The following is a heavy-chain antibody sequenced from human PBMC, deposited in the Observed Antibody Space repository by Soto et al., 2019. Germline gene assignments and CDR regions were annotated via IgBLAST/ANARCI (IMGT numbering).Heavy chain of an antibody. J-gene: IGHJ4*02. CDR3: VGGYGWLPDF. CDR2: INQDGTEI. Sequence: EVQLVESGGGLVQPGGSLRLSCAVSGITFSPPWMNWVRQTPGKGLEWVAIINQDGTEIIYVDSVKVRLTISRDNAKNSLYLQMNSLRAEDTAVYYCVGGYGWLPDFWGQGTMVTVSS. D-gene: IGHD6-19*01. CDR1: GITFSPPW. V-gene: IGHV3-7*05.